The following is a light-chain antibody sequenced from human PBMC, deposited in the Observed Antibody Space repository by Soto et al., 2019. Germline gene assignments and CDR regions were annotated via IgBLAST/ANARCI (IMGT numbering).Light chain of an antibody. V-gene: IGKV1-27*01. CDR3: QHYNSYSEA. Sequence: TQSPSSRSSPGGELGDQGGWASQDISNYLAWYQQKPGKVPKLLIYAASFLQSGGLSRFSGSGSGTEFTLTISSLQPDDFATYYCQHYNSYSEAFGQGTKVDI. CDR2: AAS. J-gene: IGKJ1*01. CDR1: QDISNY.